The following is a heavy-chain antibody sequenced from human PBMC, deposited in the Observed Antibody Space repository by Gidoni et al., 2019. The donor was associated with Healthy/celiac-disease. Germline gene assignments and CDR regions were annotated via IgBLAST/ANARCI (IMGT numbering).Heavy chain of an antibody. J-gene: IGHJ3*02. Sequence: EVQLVQSGAEVKKTGESLKIPCKGSGYSFTSYRIGRVRQRTGEGLGWMGISYPGDSATRYSPSFQGQVTISADKSIGTAYLQWSSLKASDTAMYYCAKLRITIFGVAIEEGDAFDIWGQGTMVTVSS. CDR1: GYSFTSYR. D-gene: IGHD3-3*01. V-gene: IGHV5-51*01. CDR3: AKLRITIFGVAIEEGDAFDI. CDR2: SYPGDSAT.